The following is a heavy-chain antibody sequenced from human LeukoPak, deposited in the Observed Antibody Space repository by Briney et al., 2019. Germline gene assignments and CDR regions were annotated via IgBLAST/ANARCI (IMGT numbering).Heavy chain of an antibody. D-gene: IGHD5-18*01. V-gene: IGHV3-43*02. Sequence: LSLTCAVSGYSISSNWWAWVRQAPGKGLEWVSLISVNGGSTYYADSVKGRFTISRDSSKDSLYLQMNRLRSEDTAVYYCAKGNSYGLFWGQGTLVTVSS. J-gene: IGHJ4*02. CDR3: AKGNSYGLF. CDR2: ISVNGGST. CDR1: GYSISSNW.